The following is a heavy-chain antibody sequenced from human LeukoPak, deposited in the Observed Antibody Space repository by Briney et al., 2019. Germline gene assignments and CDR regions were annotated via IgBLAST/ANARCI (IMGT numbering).Heavy chain of an antibody. CDR1: RFSVSSNF. J-gene: IGHJ6*03. V-gene: IGHV3-53*01. D-gene: IGHD5-12*01. CDR3: ARAGYGNNYMDV. CDR2: IYSGGTT. Sequence: GGSLRLSCAASRFSVSSNFMSWVRQAPGKGLEWVSVIYSGGTTYYADSVKGRFTISRDNSKNTLSLQMNNLRAEDTAVYYCARAGYGNNYMDVWGKGTTVTVSS.